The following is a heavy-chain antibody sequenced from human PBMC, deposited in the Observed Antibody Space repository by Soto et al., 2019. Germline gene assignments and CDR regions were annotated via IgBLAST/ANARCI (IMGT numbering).Heavy chain of an antibody. CDR1: GFTFSSYA. Sequence: GGSLRLSCAASGFTFSSYAMSWVRRAPGKGLEWVSAISGSGGSTYYADSVKGRFAISRDNSKNTLYLQMNSLRAEDTAVYYCAKDGTGTMDYYYYYMDVWGKGTTVTVSS. CDR2: ISGSGGST. J-gene: IGHJ6*03. D-gene: IGHD1-7*01. CDR3: AKDGTGTMDYYYYYMDV. V-gene: IGHV3-23*01.